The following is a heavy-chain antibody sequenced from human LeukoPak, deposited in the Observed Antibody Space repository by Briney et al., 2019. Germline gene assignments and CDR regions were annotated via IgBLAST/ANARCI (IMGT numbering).Heavy chain of an antibody. J-gene: IGHJ6*03. Sequence: GGSLRLSCAASGFTFSSYGMHWVRQAPGKGLEWVAVISYDGSNKYYADSVKGRFTISRDNSKNTLYLQMNSLRAEDTAVYYCAKGTRTFNTGDLHYYYYTDVWGKGTTVTVSS. CDR1: GFTFSSYG. V-gene: IGHV3-30*18. CDR3: AKGTRTFNTGDLHYYYYTDV. D-gene: IGHD7-27*01. CDR2: ISYDGSNK.